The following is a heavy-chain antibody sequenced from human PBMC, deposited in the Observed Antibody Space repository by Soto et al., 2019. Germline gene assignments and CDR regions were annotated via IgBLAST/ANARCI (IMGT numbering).Heavy chain of an antibody. J-gene: IGHJ4*02. CDR1: GGSISSSSYY. CDR2: IYYSGST. Sequence: KPSETLSLTCTVSGGSISSSSYYWGWIRQPPGKGLEWIGSIYYSGSTYYNPSLKSRVTISVDTSKNQFSLKLSSVTAADTAVYYCARLDGYNLPTSVDYWGQGTLVTVSS. V-gene: IGHV4-39*01. CDR3: ARLDGYNLPTSVDY. D-gene: IGHD5-12*01.